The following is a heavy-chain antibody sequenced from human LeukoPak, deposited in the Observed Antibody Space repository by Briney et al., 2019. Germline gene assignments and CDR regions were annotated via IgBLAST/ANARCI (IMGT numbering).Heavy chain of an antibody. D-gene: IGHD3-10*01. CDR3: ARLHYYGSGSYYTFDY. V-gene: IGHV4-39*01. CDR2: IYYSGST. Sequence: SETLSLTCTVSGGSISSSSYYWGWIRQPPGKGVEWIGSIYYSGSTYYNPSLKSRVTISVDTSKNQFSLKLSSVTAADTAVYYCARLHYYGSGSYYTFDYWGQGTLVTVSS. J-gene: IGHJ4*02. CDR1: GGSISSSSYY.